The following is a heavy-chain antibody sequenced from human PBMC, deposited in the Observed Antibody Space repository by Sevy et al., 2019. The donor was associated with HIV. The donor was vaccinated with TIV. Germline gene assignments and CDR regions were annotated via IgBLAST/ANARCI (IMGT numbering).Heavy chain of an antibody. CDR1: GGSISSSSYY. Sequence: SETLCLTCTVSGGSISSSSYYWGWIRQPPGKGLEWIGSIYYSGSTYYNPSLKSRVTISVDTSKNQFSLKLSSVTAADTAVYCCARRITMVRGVIGLWFDPWGQGTLVTVSS. CDR3: ARRITMVRGVIGLWFDP. V-gene: IGHV4-39*01. D-gene: IGHD3-10*01. J-gene: IGHJ5*02. CDR2: IYYSGST.